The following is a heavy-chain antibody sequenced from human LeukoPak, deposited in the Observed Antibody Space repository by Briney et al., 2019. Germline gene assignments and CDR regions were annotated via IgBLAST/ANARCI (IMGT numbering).Heavy chain of an antibody. J-gene: IGHJ4*02. Sequence: PGGSLRLSCTASGFTFSDNTMNWVRQAPGKRLEWVSSISSSSNYIYYADSVKGRFTISRDNAKNSLYLQMNSLRAEDTAVYYCARENDVLTGYYTFDYWGQGTLVTVSS. V-gene: IGHV3-21*01. CDR3: ARENDVLTGYYTFDY. D-gene: IGHD3-9*01. CDR2: ISSSSNYI. CDR1: GFTFSDNT.